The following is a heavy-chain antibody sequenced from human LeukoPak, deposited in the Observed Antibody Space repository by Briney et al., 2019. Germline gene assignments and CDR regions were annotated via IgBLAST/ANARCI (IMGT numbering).Heavy chain of an antibody. D-gene: IGHD5-18*01. CDR1: GFTFSSYA. CDR3: AKEKDSYGYNYYGLDV. J-gene: IGHJ6*02. Sequence: PGGSLRLSCAASGFTFSSYAMSWVRQAPGKGLEWVSSISGGGGSTYYADSVKGRFTISRDNSKNTLYVQMNSLRAEDTALYYCAKEKDSYGYNYYGLDVWGQGTTVTVSS. CDR2: ISGGGGST. V-gene: IGHV3-23*01.